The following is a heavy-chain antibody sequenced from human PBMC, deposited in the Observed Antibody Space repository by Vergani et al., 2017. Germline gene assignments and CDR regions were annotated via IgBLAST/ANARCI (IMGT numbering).Heavy chain of an antibody. CDR3: ARDLSWNYSFDY. CDR2: ISGSGGST. D-gene: IGHD1-7*01. V-gene: IGHV3-23*01. Sequence: EVQLLESGGGLVQPGGSLRLSCAASGFTFSNYAMSWVRQAPGKGLEWVSGISGSGGSTYYVGSVKGRFTISRDNAKNSLYLQMNSLRAEDTAVYYCARDLSWNYSFDYWGQGTLVTVSS. CDR1: GFTFSNYA. J-gene: IGHJ4*02.